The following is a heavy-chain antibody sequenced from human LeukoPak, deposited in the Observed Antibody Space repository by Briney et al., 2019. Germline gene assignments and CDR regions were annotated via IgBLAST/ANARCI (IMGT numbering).Heavy chain of an antibody. J-gene: IGHJ4*02. V-gene: IGHV3-7*03. CDR3: ARAPYCIGGSCRFDY. CDR2: IKKDGSEK. CDR1: GFTFSRYW. D-gene: IGHD2-15*01. Sequence: GGSLRLSCAASGFTFSRYWMSWVRQAPGKGLEWVANIKKDGSEKYYVDSVKGRFTISRDNAKNSLYLQMNSLRAEDTAVYYCARAPYCIGGSCRFDYWGQGTLVTVSS.